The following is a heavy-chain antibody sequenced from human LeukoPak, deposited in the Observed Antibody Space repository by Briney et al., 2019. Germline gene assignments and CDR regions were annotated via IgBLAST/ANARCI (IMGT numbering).Heavy chain of an antibody. J-gene: IGHJ6*03. V-gene: IGHV3-74*03. CDR2: IDNDGHGI. D-gene: IGHD3-3*01. CDR3: ATGGGWVPSFGVVTHIDV. Sequence: PGGSLRLSCAASGFTFSGYWMHWVRQGPEKGLELVSRIDNDGHGILYADSVKGRFTTSRDNAKNTLYLQMNSLRFEDTVVYYCATGGGWVPSFGVVTHIDVWGKGTTVTVSS. CDR1: GFTFSGYW.